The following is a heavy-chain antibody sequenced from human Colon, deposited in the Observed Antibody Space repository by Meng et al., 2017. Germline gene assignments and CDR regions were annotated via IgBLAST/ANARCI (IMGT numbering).Heavy chain of an antibody. V-gene: IGHV3-49*04. D-gene: IGHD3-3*01. CDR2: IRRKADGGTT. CDR3: TGQGDYYTWSLAY. J-gene: IGHJ4*02. CDR1: GFTFGDFA. Sequence: GGSLRLSCTGSGFTFGDFAMSWVRQAPGKGLEWVGSIRRKADGGTTEYAASVEGRFAISRDDSESIAYLQMNSLEIEDTAVYFCTGQGDYYTWSLAYWGQGTLVTVSS.